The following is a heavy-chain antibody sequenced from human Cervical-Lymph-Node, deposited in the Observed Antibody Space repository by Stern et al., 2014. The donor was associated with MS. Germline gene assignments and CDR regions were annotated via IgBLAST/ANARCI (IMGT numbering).Heavy chain of an antibody. CDR1: GASVGGGDWY. V-gene: IGHV4-30-4*01. CDR2: IYYSGTT. D-gene: IGHD1-1*01. CDR3: AGAIGKYELLESFDM. J-gene: IGHJ3*02. Sequence: VQLVESGPGLVKPSKTLSLACAVSGASVGGGDWYWSWIRQPPGKGLEWLGPIYYSGTTYYKPSLKSRLIISLDTSKNQFSLNLTSVTAADTAVYYCAGAIGKYELLESFDMWGQGTMVTVSS.